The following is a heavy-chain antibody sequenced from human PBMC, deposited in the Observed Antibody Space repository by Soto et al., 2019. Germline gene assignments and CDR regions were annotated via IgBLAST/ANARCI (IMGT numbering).Heavy chain of an antibody. V-gene: IGHV3-23*01. CDR3: AKRRGAGGHFDY. CDR2: VSIGGST. J-gene: IGHJ4*02. Sequence: HPGGSLRLSCAASGFTFSSYAMGWVRQGPGKGLEWVAVVSIGGSTHYADSVGGRFTISRDNSKNTLSLQMNSLTAEDTAVYFCAKRRGAGGHFDYWGQGALVTVS. D-gene: IGHD2-15*01. CDR1: GFTFSSYA.